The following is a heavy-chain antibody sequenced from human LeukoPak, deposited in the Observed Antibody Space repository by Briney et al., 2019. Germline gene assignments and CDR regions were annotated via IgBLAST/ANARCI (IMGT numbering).Heavy chain of an antibody. V-gene: IGHV3-53*01. CDR1: GFTVSSSY. CDR3: AREGPYSSGTFRY. CDR2: IYSGGST. Sequence: GGSLRLSCAASGFTVSSSYMSWVRQAPGKGLEWVSVIYSGGSTYYADSVKGRFTISRDNSKNMVYLQMNSLRTEDTAVYYCAREGPYSSGTFRYWGQGTLVTVSS. D-gene: IGHD6-25*01. J-gene: IGHJ4*02.